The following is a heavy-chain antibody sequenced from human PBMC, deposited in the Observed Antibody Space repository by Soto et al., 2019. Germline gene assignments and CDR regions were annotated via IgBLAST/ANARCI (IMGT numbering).Heavy chain of an antibody. CDR1: GYTFINYF. J-gene: IGHJ3*01. CDR2: VHPSRGTA. V-gene: IGHV1-46*04. CDR3: ARPLIGNTVDL. D-gene: IGHD1-7*01. Sequence: QAQLLQSGAEMKKPGASVKVSCKASGYTFINYFIHWVRQAPGQGLEWIGIVHPSRGTADYAQKLKGRVTLTTDMSTMTVYMDLSNLRSEDTAVYYCARPLIGNTVDLWGQGTTVIVSS.